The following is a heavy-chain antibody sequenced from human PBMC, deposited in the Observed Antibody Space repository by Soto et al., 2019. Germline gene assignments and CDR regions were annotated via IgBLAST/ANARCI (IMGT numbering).Heavy chain of an antibody. CDR3: ANPKTPLDGYKVY. Sequence: GGFLRLSCAASEFTFSSYAMSWVRQAPGKGLEWVSGISGSGGSTYYADSVKGRFTISRDNSKNTLYLQMNSLRAEDTALYYCANPKTPLDGYKVYWGQGTLVTVSS. V-gene: IGHV3-23*01. CDR1: EFTFSSYA. CDR2: ISGSGGST. D-gene: IGHD5-12*01. J-gene: IGHJ4*02.